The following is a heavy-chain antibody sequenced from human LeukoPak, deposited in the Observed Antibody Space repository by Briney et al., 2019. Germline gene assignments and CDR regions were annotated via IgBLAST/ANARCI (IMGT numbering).Heavy chain of an antibody. V-gene: IGHV4-59*08. Sequence: SETLSLTCTVSGGSISRYYWSWIRQPPGKGLEWIGYIHNTGSTNYNPSLKSRVTISVDTSKNQFSLRLSSVTAADTAVYYCAYYGSGSSPYYYGMDVWGRGTTVTVSS. J-gene: IGHJ6*02. CDR2: IHNTGST. D-gene: IGHD3-10*01. CDR1: GGSISRYY. CDR3: AYYGSGSSPYYYGMDV.